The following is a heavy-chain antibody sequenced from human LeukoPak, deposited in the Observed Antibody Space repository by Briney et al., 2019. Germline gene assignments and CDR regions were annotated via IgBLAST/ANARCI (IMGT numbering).Heavy chain of an antibody. Sequence: PSETLSLTCTVSGGSISSSSYYWGWIRQPPGKGLEWIGSIYYSGSTYYNPSLKSRVTISVDTSKNQFSLKLSSVTAADTAVYYCARIPTVTFFDYWGQGTLVTVSS. V-gene: IGHV4-39*07. J-gene: IGHJ4*02. D-gene: IGHD4-17*01. CDR3: ARIPTVTFFDY. CDR2: IYYSGST. CDR1: GGSISSSSYY.